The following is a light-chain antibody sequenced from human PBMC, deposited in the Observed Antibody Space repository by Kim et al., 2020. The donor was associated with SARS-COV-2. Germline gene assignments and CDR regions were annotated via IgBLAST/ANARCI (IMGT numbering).Light chain of an antibody. CDR3: SSRDSGGSHWV. J-gene: IGLJ3*02. Sequence: ALGQTVRITCQGDSLRSYHASWYQQKPGQAPLLVAYGKNSRPTRIPDRFSASTSGNTGSLTITGAQAEDEADYYCSSRDSGGSHWVFGGGTQLTVL. CDR2: GKN. CDR1: SLRSYH. V-gene: IGLV3-19*01.